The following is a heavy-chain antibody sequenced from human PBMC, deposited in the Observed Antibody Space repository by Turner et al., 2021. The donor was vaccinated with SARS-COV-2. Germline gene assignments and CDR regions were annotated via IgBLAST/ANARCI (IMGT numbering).Heavy chain of an antibody. CDR1: GDSISSYY. J-gene: IGHJ4*02. D-gene: IGHD6-19*01. V-gene: IGHV4-59*08. Sequence: QVQLQESGPGLVKPSETLSLTCPVSGDSISSYYWSWIRQPPGKGLEWIGYIYYSGSTNYNPSLKSRVTISVDTSKNQFSLKLSSVTAADTAVYYCARQSSGWYLPYFDYWGQGTLVTVSS. CDR3: ARQSSGWYLPYFDY. CDR2: IYYSGST.